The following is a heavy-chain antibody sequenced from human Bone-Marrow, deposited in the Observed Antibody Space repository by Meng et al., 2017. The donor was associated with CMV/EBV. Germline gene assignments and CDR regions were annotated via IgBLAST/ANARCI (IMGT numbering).Heavy chain of an antibody. CDR3: ARDRVQYCSSTSCPNWFDP. Sequence: GGSLRLSCAASGFTFDDYAMQWVRQAPGKGLEWVSGITWNSGSIAYADSVKGRFTISRDNAKKSLYLQMNSLRVEDTALYYCARDRVQYCSSTSCPNWFDPWGQGTLVTVSS. D-gene: IGHD2-2*01. J-gene: IGHJ5*02. CDR1: GFTFDDYA. CDR2: ITWNSGSI. V-gene: IGHV3-9*01.